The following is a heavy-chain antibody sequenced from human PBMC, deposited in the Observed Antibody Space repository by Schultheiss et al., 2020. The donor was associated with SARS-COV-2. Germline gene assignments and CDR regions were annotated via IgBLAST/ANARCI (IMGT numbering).Heavy chain of an antibody. J-gene: IGHJ4*02. Sequence: GGSLRLSCAASGFTFSSYAMSWVRQAPGKGLEWVSAISGSGGSTYYADSVKGRFTISRDNSKNTLYLQMNSLRAEDTAVYYCAKDRHYCSGGSCYSDYWGQGTLVTVSS. CDR3: AKDRHYCSGGSCYSDY. CDR1: GFTFSSYA. V-gene: IGHV3-23*01. D-gene: IGHD2-15*01. CDR2: ISGSGGST.